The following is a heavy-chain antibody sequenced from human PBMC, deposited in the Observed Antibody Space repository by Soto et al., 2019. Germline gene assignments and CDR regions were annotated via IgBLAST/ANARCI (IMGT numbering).Heavy chain of an antibody. CDR1: RYTFTSYS. V-gene: IGHV1-3*01. CDR3: ARSVGCTNGVCYGGFDY. Sequence: ASVKVSCKASRYTFTSYSMHWARQAPGQRLEWMGWINAGNGNTKYSQKFQGRVTITRDTSASTAYMELSSLRSEDTAVYYCARSVGCTNGVCYGGFDYWGQGTLVTVSS. J-gene: IGHJ4*02. D-gene: IGHD2-8*01. CDR2: INAGNGNT.